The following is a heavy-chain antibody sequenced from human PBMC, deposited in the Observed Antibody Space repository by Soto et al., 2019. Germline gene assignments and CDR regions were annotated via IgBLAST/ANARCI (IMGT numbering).Heavy chain of an antibody. Sequence: GGSLRLSCAASGFTFSSYSMNWVRQAPGKGLEWVSSISSSSSYIYYADSVKGRFTISRDNAKNSLYLQMNSLRAEDTAVYYCARDPGSSRVRYFDYWGQGTLVTSPQ. CDR1: GFTFSSYS. CDR3: ARDPGSSRVRYFDY. V-gene: IGHV3-21*01. J-gene: IGHJ4*02. CDR2: ISSSSSYI. D-gene: IGHD6-13*01.